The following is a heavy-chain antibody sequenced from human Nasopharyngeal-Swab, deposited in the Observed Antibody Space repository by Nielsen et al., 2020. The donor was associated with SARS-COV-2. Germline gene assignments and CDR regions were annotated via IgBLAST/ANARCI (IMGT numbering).Heavy chain of an antibody. CDR3: ASGRLDLGDF. Sequence: SDTLSLTSSVSGDSISSGNYYWSWIRQPAGKGLEWIGRMYVSGSTNYNPSLKRRVAMSVDISKNQFSLKLRSVTAADTAVYYCASGRLDLGDFWGQGTLVTVSS. CDR1: GDSISSGNYY. J-gene: IGHJ4*02. CDR2: MYVSGST. V-gene: IGHV4-61*02. D-gene: IGHD2-2*03.